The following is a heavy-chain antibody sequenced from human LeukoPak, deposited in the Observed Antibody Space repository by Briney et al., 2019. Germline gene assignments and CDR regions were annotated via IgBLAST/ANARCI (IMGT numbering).Heavy chain of an antibody. CDR1: GFTFGDYY. V-gene: IGHV3-11*01. CDR2: ISSSVTTV. Sequence: GGSLRLSCAASGFTFGDYYMNWIRQAPGKGLEWVSYISSSVTTVRYADSVMGRFTISRDNAKNSLYLQMNSLRAEDTAVYYCARGVVPAWGQGTLLTVSS. D-gene: IGHD2-2*01. J-gene: IGHJ5*02. CDR3: ARGVVPA.